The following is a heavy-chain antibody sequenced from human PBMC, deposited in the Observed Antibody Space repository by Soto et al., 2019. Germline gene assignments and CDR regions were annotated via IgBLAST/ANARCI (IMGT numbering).Heavy chain of an antibody. Sequence: QVHLVESGGGLVKPGGSLRLSCAASGFTFSEYYMSWIRQAPGKGLEWVSYISASGRTTYYADSVQGRVTVSRDNAKNSLYLQMNSLRDDDTAVYYCARPLVPAAKYYFYMDVWGQGTAVTVSS. D-gene: IGHD2-2*01. CDR1: GFTFSEYY. V-gene: IGHV3-11*01. CDR3: ARPLVPAAKYYFYMDV. CDR2: ISASGRTT. J-gene: IGHJ6*03.